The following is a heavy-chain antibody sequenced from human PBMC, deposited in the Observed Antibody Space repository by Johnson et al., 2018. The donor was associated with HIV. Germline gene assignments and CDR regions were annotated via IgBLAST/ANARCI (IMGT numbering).Heavy chain of an antibody. CDR1: GFIFSDYY. V-gene: IGHV3-11*04. J-gene: IGHJ3*02. CDR3: TTYPYGGRRDAFEI. CDR2: ISTSGSTI. D-gene: IGHD1-26*01. Sequence: QVQLVESGGGLVRPGGSLRLSCAASGFIFSDYYMSWIRQAPGRGLDWVSYISTSGSTINYADSVKGRFTISRDNAKKSLYLQMNSLRAEDTAVYYCTTYPYGGRRDAFEIWGQGTMVTVSS.